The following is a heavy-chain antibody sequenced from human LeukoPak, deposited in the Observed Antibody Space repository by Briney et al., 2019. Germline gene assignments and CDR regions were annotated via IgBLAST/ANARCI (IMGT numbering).Heavy chain of an antibody. CDR2: IYYSGNT. J-gene: IGHJ4*02. CDR3: ASRASGSYYYYFDY. CDR1: GGSISSSSYY. Sequence: SETLSLTCTVSGGSISSSSYYWGWIRQPPGKGLEWIGSIYYSGNTYYNPSLKSRVTMSIDTSKNQFSLKLSSVTAADTAVYHCASRASGSYYYYFDYWGQGTLVTVSS. V-gene: IGHV4-39*07. D-gene: IGHD1-26*01.